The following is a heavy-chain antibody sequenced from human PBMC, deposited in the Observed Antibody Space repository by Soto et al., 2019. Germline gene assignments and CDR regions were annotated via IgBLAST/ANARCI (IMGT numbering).Heavy chain of an antibody. CDR1: GGSISSGGYY. CDR3: AREGVWTQEQKDYGDFNRYPYFDY. Sequence: SETLSLTCTVSGGSISSGGYYWSWIRQHPGKGLEWIGYIYYSGSTYYNPSLKSRVTISVDTSKNQFSLKLSSVTAADTAVYYCAREGVWTQEQKDYGDFNRYPYFDYWGQGTLVTVSS. V-gene: IGHV4-31*03. J-gene: IGHJ4*02. D-gene: IGHD4-17*01. CDR2: IYYSGST.